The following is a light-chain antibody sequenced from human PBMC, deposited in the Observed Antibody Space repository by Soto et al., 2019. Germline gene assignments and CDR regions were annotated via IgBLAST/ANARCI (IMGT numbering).Light chain of an antibody. CDR1: ALPKQY. Sequence: SYELTQPPSVSVSPGQTARITCSGDALPKQYAYWYQQKPGQAPVLVICKDSERPSGIPERFSGSSSGTTVTLTISGVQAEDEADYYCQSTDSSGTLVVFGGGTKLTVL. V-gene: IGLV3-25*03. CDR2: KDS. J-gene: IGLJ2*01. CDR3: QSTDSSGTLVV.